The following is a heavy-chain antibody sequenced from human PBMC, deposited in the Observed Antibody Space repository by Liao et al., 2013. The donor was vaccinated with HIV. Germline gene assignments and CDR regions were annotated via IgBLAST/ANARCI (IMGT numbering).Heavy chain of an antibody. J-gene: IGHJ4*02. V-gene: IGHV4-4*07. Sequence: QVQLQESGSGLVKPSETLSLTCTVSSDSISGYYWTWIRQPAGKGLDWIGRISGSGSTNYNSSLESRITMSVDTSKNQFSLNLSSVTAADTAVYYCARENVSGERRRFDYWGQGSLVTVSS. CDR1: SDSISGYY. CDR2: ISGSGST. D-gene: IGHD3-10*01. CDR3: ARENVSGERRRFDY.